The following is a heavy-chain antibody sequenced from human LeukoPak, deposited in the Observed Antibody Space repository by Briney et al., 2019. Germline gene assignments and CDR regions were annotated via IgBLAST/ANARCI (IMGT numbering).Heavy chain of an antibody. V-gene: IGHV3-21*01. Sequence: GGSLRLSCAASGFTFSSYSMNWVRHAPGKGLEWVSSISSSSSYIYYADSVKGRFTISRDNAKNSLYLQMNSLRAEDRAVYYCARDNKNYDSDAFVIWGEGTMVTVSS. CDR2: ISSSSSYI. J-gene: IGHJ3*02. CDR3: ARDNKNYDSDAFVI. CDR1: GFTFSSYS. D-gene: IGHD1-7*01.